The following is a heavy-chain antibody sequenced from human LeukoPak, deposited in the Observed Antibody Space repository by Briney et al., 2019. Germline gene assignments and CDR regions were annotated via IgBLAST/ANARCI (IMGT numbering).Heavy chain of an antibody. CDR3: AKDATMIVVGTPFDY. Sequence: GESLRLSCVASGFTFSSYAMTWVRQAPGKGLEWVSAISGSGGSTYYADSVKGRFTISRDNSKNTLYLQMNSLRAEDTAVYYCAKDATMIVVGTPFDYWGQGTLVTVSS. D-gene: IGHD3-22*01. J-gene: IGHJ4*02. CDR2: ISGSGGST. V-gene: IGHV3-23*01. CDR1: GFTFSSYA.